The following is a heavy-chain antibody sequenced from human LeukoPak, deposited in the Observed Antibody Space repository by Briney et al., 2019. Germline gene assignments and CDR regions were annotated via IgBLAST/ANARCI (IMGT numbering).Heavy chain of an antibody. CDR1: GFSFSSYV. CDR3: ARDPSTVVMAWGGLPPDY. D-gene: IGHD4-23*01. J-gene: IGHJ4*02. Sequence: GGSLRLSCAASGFSFSSYVMHWVRQAPGKGLQYVSGISSNGIGIYYVNSVKGRFTISRDNSKNTLYLQMGSLRAEDMAVYYCARDPSTVVMAWGGLPPDYWGQGTLVTVSS. V-gene: IGHV3-64*01. CDR2: ISSNGIGI.